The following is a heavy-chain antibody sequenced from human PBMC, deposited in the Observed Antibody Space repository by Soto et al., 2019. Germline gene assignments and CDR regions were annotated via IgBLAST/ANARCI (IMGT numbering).Heavy chain of an antibody. J-gene: IGHJ6*02. Sequence: PSENRACKAAGGTFSSYAISWVRQAPGQGLEWMGGIIPIFGTANYAQKFQGRVTITADESTSTAYMELSSLRSEDTAVYYCARSGDCSSISFYLDYYHHYLMAFRGQRSTVIVSS. CDR2: IIPIFGTA. CDR1: GGTFSSYA. D-gene: IGHD2-2*01. V-gene: IGHV1-69*01. CDR3: ARSGDCSSISFYLDYYHHYLMAF.